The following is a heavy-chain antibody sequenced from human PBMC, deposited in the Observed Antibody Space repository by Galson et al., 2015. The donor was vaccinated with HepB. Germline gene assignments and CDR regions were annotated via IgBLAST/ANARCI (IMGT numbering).Heavy chain of an antibody. CDR3: ARMGSYCGGDCYSLDALDI. J-gene: IGHJ3*02. D-gene: IGHD2-21*02. CDR1: GGTFSSYT. Sequence: SVKVSCKASGGTFSSYTISWVRQAPGQGLEWMGRIIPILGIANYAQKFQGRVTMTRDTSTSTVYMELSSLRSEDTAVYYCARMGSYCGGDCYSLDALDIWGQGTMVTVSS. V-gene: IGHV1-69*02. CDR2: IIPILGIA.